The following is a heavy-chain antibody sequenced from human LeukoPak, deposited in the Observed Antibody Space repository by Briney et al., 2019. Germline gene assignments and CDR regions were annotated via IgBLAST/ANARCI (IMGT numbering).Heavy chain of an antibody. CDR2: IYYSGST. V-gene: IGHV4-39*07. CDR3: AREGYYYDSSGYQSMGY. CDR1: GGSISSYY. Sequence: SETLSLTCTVSGGSISSYYWGWIRQPPGKGLEWIGSIYYSGSTYYNPSLKSRVTISVDTSKNQFSLKLSSVTAADTAVYYCAREGYYYDSSGYQSMGYWGQGTLVTVSS. J-gene: IGHJ4*02. D-gene: IGHD3-22*01.